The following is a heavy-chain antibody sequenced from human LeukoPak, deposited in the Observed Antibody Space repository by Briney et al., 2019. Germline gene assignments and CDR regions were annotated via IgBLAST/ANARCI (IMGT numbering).Heavy chain of an antibody. V-gene: IGHV4-39*07. Sequence: PSETLSLTCTVSGGSISSSSYYWGWIRQPPGKGLEWIGSIYYSGSTYYNPSLKSRVTISVDTSKNQFSLKLSSVTAADTAVYYCARAGTAKASDYYFDYWGQGTLVTVSS. J-gene: IGHJ4*02. CDR3: ARAGTAKASDYYFDY. CDR1: GGSISSSSYY. D-gene: IGHD1-1*01. CDR2: IYYSGST.